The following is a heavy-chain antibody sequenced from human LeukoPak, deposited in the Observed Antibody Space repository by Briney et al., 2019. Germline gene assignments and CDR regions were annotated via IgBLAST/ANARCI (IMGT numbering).Heavy chain of an antibody. CDR3: ARDYYGSGSWLDY. Sequence: SETLSLTCTVSGGSLSSDYCSWIRQPAGKGLEWIGRMPTTGSSNYNPSLKSRVTMSGDTSKNQFSMKLSSVTAADTAVYYCARDYYGSGSWLDYWGQGTMVTVSS. CDR1: GGSLSSDY. V-gene: IGHV4-4*07. D-gene: IGHD3-10*01. J-gene: IGHJ4*02. CDR2: MPTTGSS.